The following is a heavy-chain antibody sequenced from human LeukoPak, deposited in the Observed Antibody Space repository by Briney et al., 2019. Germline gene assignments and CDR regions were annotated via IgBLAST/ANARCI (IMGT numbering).Heavy chain of an antibody. CDR3: AVGYYYGSGTPGMDV. J-gene: IGHJ6*04. CDR2: IVVRSGNT. V-gene: IGHV1-58*02. D-gene: IGHD3-10*01. CDR1: GFTFINSA. Sequence: SVKVSRKASGFTFINSAMQWVRQARGQRLEWIGWIVVRSGNTNYAQKFQERVTIARDMSTSTAYMELSSLRSEDTAVYYCAVGYYYGSGTPGMDVWGKATTVTVSS.